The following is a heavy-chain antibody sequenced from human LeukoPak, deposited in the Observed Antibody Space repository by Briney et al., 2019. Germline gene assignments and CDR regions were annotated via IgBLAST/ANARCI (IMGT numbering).Heavy chain of an antibody. J-gene: IGHJ6*03. CDR1: GYTFTSYY. CDR3: ARAAVHCSSTSCPFYYYYYYMDV. Sequence: ASVKVSCKASGYTFTSYYMHWVRQAPGQGLEWMGIINPSGGSTSYAQKFQGRVTMTRDTSTSTVYMELSSLRSEDTAVYYCARAAVHCSSTSCPFYYYYYYMDVWGKGTTVTVYS. CDR2: INPSGGST. D-gene: IGHD2-2*01. V-gene: IGHV1-46*01.